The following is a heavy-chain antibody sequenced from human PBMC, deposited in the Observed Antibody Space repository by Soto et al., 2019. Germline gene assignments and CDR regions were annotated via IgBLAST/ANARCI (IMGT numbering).Heavy chain of an antibody. CDR1: GFTFSNAW. CDR2: IKSKTDGGTT. Sequence: VQLVESGGGLVKPGGSLRLSCAASGFTFSNAWMSWVRQAPGKGLEWVGRIKSKTDGGTTDYAAPVKGRFTISRDDSKNTLYLQMNSLKTEDTAVYYCTTEQNDFWSGHTGENWGQGTLVTVSS. D-gene: IGHD3-3*01. J-gene: IGHJ4*02. V-gene: IGHV3-15*01. CDR3: TTEQNDFWSGHTGEN.